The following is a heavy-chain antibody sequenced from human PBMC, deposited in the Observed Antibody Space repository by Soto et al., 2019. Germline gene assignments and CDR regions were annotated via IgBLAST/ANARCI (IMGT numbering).Heavy chain of an antibody. CDR2: INHSGST. V-gene: IGHV4-34*01. J-gene: IGHJ6*02. CDR1: GGSFSGYY. Sequence: PXATLSLTCAVYGGSFSGYYWSWIRQPPGKGLEWIGEINHSGSTNYNPSLNSRVTISVDTSKNQFSLKLSSVTAADTAVYYCARGGWFPYYYYGMDVWGQGTTVTVPS. D-gene: IGHD6-19*01. CDR3: ARGGWFPYYYYGMDV.